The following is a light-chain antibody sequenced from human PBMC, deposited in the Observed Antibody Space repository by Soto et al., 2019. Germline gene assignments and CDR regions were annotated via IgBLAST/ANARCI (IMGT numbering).Light chain of an antibody. V-gene: IGLV2-11*01. CDR3: CSYAGGNTLI. CDR2: DVS. CDR1: SSDVGEYNY. J-gene: IGLJ2*01. Sequence: QSALTQPRSVSGSPGQSVTISCTGSSSDVGEYNYVSWYQHHPGNAPKLMIYDVSKRPSGVPDRFSGSKSGNTASLTISGLQAEDEADYDCCSYAGGNTLIFGGGTQLTVL.